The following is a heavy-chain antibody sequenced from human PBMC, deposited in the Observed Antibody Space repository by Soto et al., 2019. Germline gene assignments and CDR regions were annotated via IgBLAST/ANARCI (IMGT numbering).Heavy chain of an antibody. V-gene: IGHV3-13*01. CDR3: ARKRPCGGGGGGWFDP. D-gene: IGHD2-15*01. Sequence: EVQLVESGGGLVQPGGSLRLSCAASGFTFSAYAMHWVRQTTGKGLEWVAAIGTQHDASYPDSVKGRFTNSIENPNECLFLQMNSLEAGDTAVDYGARKRPCGGGGGGWFDPWGQGTLVTVSS. J-gene: IGHJ5*02. CDR2: IGTQHDA. CDR1: GFTFSAYA.